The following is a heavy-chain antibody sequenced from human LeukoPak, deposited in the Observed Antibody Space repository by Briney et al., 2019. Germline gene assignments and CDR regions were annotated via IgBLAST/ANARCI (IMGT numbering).Heavy chain of an antibody. J-gene: IGHJ5*02. D-gene: IGHD6-13*01. Sequence: SETLSLTCTVSGYSISRGNHWGWIRQPPGKGLEWIGSIYHSGSTYYNPSLKSRVTISVDTSKNQFSLKLTSVTAADTAVYYCARERGYSSSWVWFDPWGQGTLVTVSS. V-gene: IGHV4-38-2*02. CDR2: IYHSGST. CDR1: GYSISRGNH. CDR3: ARERGYSSSWVWFDP.